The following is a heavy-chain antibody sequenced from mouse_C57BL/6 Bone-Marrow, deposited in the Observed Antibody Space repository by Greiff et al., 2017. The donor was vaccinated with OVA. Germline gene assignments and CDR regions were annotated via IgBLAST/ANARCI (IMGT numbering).Heavy chain of an antibody. D-gene: IGHD2-1*01. V-gene: IGHV5-9*01. CDR1: GFTFSSYT. CDR2: ISGGGGNT. J-gene: IGHJ2*01. CDR3: ARHGNWFDY. Sequence: EVQGVESGGGLVKPGGSLKLSCAASGFTFSSYTMSWVRQTPEQRLEWVATISGGGGNTYSPARVNGRFPISRDNSKNTMYLQMSSLRYEDTALYYCARHGNWFDYWGQGTTLTVSS.